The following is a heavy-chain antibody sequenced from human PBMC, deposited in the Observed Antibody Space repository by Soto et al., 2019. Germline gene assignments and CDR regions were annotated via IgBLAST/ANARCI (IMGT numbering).Heavy chain of an antibody. J-gene: IGHJ3*02. CDR2: ISGSGGST. CDR3: AKDRSSGYNRGAFDI. Sequence: PGGSLRLSCAASGFTFSSYAMSWVRQAPGKGLEWVSAISGSGGSTYYADSVKGRFTISRDNSKNTLHLQMNSLRAEDTAVYYCAKDRSSGYNRGAFDIWGQGTMVTVSS. D-gene: IGHD3-22*01. V-gene: IGHV3-23*01. CDR1: GFTFSSYA.